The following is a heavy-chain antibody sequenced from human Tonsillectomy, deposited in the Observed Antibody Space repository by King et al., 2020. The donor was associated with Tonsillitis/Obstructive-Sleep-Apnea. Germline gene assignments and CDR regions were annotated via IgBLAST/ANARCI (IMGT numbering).Heavy chain of an antibody. J-gene: IGHJ5*02. CDR2: ISYDGSNK. Sequence: VQLVESGGGVVQPGRSLRLSCAASGFTFSSYGMHWVRQAPGKGLEWVALISYDGSNKYYADSVKGRFTISRDNSKNTLYLQMNSLRGEDTAVYYCAKDLEGAIPWFDPWGQGTLVRVPS. CDR1: GFTFSSYG. V-gene: IGHV3-30*18. D-gene: IGHD1-26*01. CDR3: AKDLEGAIPWFDP.